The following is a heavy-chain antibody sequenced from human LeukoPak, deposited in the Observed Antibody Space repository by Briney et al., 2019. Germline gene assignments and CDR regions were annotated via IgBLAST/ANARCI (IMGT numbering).Heavy chain of an antibody. CDR2: MNPNSGNT. D-gene: IGHD2-2*01. Sequence: GASVKVSCKASGYTFTSYDINWVRQATGQGLEWMGWMNPNSGNTGYAQKFQGRVTMTRNTSISTAYMELRSLRSDDTAVYYCARSPSQYYYYYYMDVWGKGTTVTVSS. CDR1: GYTFTSYD. V-gene: IGHV1-8*01. J-gene: IGHJ6*03. CDR3: ARSPSQYYYYYYMDV.